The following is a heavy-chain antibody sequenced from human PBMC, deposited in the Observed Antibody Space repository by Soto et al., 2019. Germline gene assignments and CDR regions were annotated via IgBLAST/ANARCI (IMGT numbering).Heavy chain of an antibody. D-gene: IGHD3-22*01. CDR2: ISNSGSSV. Sequence: GGSLRLSCAASGFTFSSYEINWVRQAPGKGLEWLSYISNSGSSVFYAESVKGRFTISRDNAKNSVYLQMNSLRAEDTAVYYCAKDPHSSGILVNWFDPWGQGTLVTVSS. V-gene: IGHV3-48*03. J-gene: IGHJ5*02. CDR3: AKDPHSSGILVNWFDP. CDR1: GFTFSSYE.